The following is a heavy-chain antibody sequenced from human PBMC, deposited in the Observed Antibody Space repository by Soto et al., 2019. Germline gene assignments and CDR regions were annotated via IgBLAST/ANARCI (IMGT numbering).Heavy chain of an antibody. CDR1: GGTFSSYT. CDR2: IIPILGIA. V-gene: IGHV1-69*02. J-gene: IGHJ5*02. CDR3: AGIGVSSTSFRFDP. D-gene: IGHD2-2*01. Sequence: QVQLVQSGAEVKKPGSSVKVSCKASGGTFSSYTISWVRQAPGQGLEWMGRIIPILGIANYAKKIQGRVTITADKSTSTAYMELSSLRSEDTAVYYCAGIGVSSTSFRFDPWGQGTLVTVSS.